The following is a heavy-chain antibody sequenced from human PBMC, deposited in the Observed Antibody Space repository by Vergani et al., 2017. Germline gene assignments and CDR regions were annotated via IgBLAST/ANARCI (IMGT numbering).Heavy chain of an antibody. CDR1: GFTFSSYW. J-gene: IGHJ6*02. CDR2: INSDGSST. CDR3: ARGLLPNYDFWSGYSHAYYYYYGMDV. Sequence: EVQLVESGGGLVKPGGSLRLSCAASGFTFSSYWMHWVRQAPGKGLVWVSRINSDGSSTSYADSVKGRFTISRDNAKNTLYLQMNSLRAEDTAVYYCARGLLPNYDFWSGYSHAYYYYYGMDVWGQGTTVTVSS. D-gene: IGHD3-3*01. V-gene: IGHV3-74*02.